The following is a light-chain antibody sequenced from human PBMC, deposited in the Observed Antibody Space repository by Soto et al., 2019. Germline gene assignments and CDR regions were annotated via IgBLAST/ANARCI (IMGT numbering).Light chain of an antibody. CDR1: SSDVGDYHY. CDR3: CSYAGSYTLV. CDR2: DVS. J-gene: IGLJ2*01. V-gene: IGLV2-11*01. Sequence: QSVLTQPRSVSGSPGQSVTISCTGTSSDVGDYHYVSWYQQHPGKAPKLMVYDVSKRPSGVPDRFSGSKSGNTASLTISGLQAEDEADYYCCSYAGSYTLVFGGGTKLTVL.